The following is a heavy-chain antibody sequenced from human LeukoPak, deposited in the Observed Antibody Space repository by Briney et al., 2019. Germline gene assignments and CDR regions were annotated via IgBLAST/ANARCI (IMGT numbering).Heavy chain of an antibody. V-gene: IGHV4-4*07. D-gene: IGHD3-22*01. J-gene: IGHJ4*02. Sequence: SETLSLTCTVSGGSISSYYWSWIRQPPGKGLEWIGRIYTSGSTNYNPSLKSRVTMSVDTSKNQFSLKLSSVTAADTAVYYCAREEGWYYDSSGYFDYWGQGTLVTVSS. CDR1: GGSISSYY. CDR3: AREEGWYYDSSGYFDY. CDR2: IYTSGST.